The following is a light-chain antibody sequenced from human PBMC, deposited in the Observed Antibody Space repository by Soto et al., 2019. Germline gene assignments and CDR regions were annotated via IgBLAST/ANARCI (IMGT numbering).Light chain of an antibody. J-gene: IGKJ4*01. Sequence: ETLLTQSPCTLSLSPGERASLSCRASQSVSSSYLAWYQQKPGQAPRLLIYGASSRATGIPDRFSGSGSGTDFTLTISRLQPEDFAAYYCQQYGSYPLTVGGGTKVDIK. CDR2: GAS. V-gene: IGKV3-20*01. CDR1: QSVSSSY. CDR3: QQYGSYPLT.